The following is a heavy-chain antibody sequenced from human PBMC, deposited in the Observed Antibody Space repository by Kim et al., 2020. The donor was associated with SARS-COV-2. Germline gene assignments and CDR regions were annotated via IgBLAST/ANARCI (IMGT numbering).Heavy chain of an antibody. Sequence: ASVKVSCKASGYTFTSYGISWVRQAPGQGLEWMGWISAYNGNTNYAQKLQGRVTMTTDTSTSTAYMELRSLRSDDTAVYYCARGLLRYFDWLFTHFDYWGQGTLVTVSS. D-gene: IGHD3-9*01. CDR1: GYTFTSYG. CDR2: ISAYNGNT. CDR3: ARGLLRYFDWLFTHFDY. V-gene: IGHV1-18*04. J-gene: IGHJ4*02.